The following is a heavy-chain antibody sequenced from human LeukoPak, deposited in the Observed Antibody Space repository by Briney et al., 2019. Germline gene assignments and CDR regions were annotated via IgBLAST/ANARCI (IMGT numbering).Heavy chain of an antibody. Sequence: GGSLRLSCAASGFTFSGYNMDWVRQAPGKGLEWVSSISSSSSYIYYADSMKGRFAISRDNAKNSLYLQMNSLRAEDTAVYYCARDTYYYNSSGYYYPGGFDYWGQGTLVTVSS. CDR3: ARDTYYYNSSGYYYPGGFDY. V-gene: IGHV3-21*01. J-gene: IGHJ4*02. D-gene: IGHD3-22*01. CDR2: ISSSSSYI. CDR1: GFTFSGYN.